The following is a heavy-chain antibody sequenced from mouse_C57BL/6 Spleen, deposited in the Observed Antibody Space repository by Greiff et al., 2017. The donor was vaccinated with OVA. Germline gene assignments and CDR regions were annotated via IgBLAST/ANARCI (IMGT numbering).Heavy chain of an antibody. Sequence: QVQLKESGPGLVQPSPSLSITCTVSGFSLTSYGVHWVRQSPGKGLEWLGVIWSGGSTDYNAAFISRLSISKDNSKSQVFFKMNSLQADDTAIYYCARNGGWPYWYFDVWGTGTTVTVSS. CDR3: ARNGGWPYWYFDV. CDR1: GFSLTSYG. J-gene: IGHJ1*03. V-gene: IGHV2-2*01. D-gene: IGHD1-1*02. CDR2: IWSGGST.